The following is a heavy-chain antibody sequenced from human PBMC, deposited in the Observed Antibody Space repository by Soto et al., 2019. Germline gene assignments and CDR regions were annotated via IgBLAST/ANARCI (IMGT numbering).Heavy chain of an antibody. CDR3: ARDFVVGGPTINYYYGMDV. Sequence: GGSLRLSCAASGFTVSSNYMSWVRQAPGKGLERISIIYSAGNTYYADSVKGRFTIYRDNSKNTLYLQMNSLGAEDTAVYYCARDFVVGGPTINYYYGMDVWGQGTTVTVSS. CDR2: IYSAGNT. V-gene: IGHV3-66*01. J-gene: IGHJ6*02. D-gene: IGHD1-26*01. CDR1: GFTVSSNY.